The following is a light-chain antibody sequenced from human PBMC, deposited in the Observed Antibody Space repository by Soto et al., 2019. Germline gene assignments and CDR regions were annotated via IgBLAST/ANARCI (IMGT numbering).Light chain of an antibody. CDR2: WAS. CDR3: QKYFNPPWT. CDR1: QSLFYSSNNKDY. V-gene: IGKV4-1*01. Sequence: DIVMTQSPDSLAVSLGERATINCKSSQSLFYSSNNKDYLAWYQQKPGQPPRLLIYWASTRESGVPERFSGSGSGTVFTLTVSSLQVEDGAVYYCQKYFNPPWTSGQGTKVEIK. J-gene: IGKJ1*01.